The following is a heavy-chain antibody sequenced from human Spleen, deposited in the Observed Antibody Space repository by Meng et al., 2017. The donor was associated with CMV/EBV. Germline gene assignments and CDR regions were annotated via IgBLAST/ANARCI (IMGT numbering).Heavy chain of an antibody. Sequence: ASVKVSCKASGYTFTGYYMHWVRQAPGQGLEWMGWINPNSGGTNYPQKFQGRVTMTRDTSISTAYMELSRLRFDDTAGYYCARVARFDFWSTYNPIDYWGQGTLVTVSS. J-gene: IGHJ4*02. CDR3: ARVARFDFWSTYNPIDY. V-gene: IGHV1-2*02. CDR1: GYTFTGYY. D-gene: IGHD3-3*01. CDR2: INPNSGGT.